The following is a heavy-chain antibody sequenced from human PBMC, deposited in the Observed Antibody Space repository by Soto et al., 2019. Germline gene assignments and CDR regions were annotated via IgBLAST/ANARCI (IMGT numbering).Heavy chain of an antibody. CDR2: IWYDGSNQ. CDR1: GFTFSTYG. Sequence: GGSLRLSCAPSGFTFSTYGMHWVRQAPGKGLEWVAVIWYDGSNQYYADSVKGRFTVSRDNSKNVLYLQMNSLRAEDTAVYYCARDLGAFNYGSAYFDYWGQGTPVTVSS. CDR3: ARDLGAFNYGSAYFDY. J-gene: IGHJ4*02. D-gene: IGHD3-10*01. V-gene: IGHV3-33*01.